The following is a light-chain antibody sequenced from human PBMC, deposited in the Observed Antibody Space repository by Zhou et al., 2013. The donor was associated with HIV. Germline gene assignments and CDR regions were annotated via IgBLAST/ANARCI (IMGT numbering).Light chain of an antibody. Sequence: EIVLTQSPGTLSLSPGERATLSCSASQSVTANFLAWYQQKPGEAPRLLIYGASSRAIGIPARFSGSGSGTEFTLTISSLQSEDFAVYYCQQYNNWPPWTFGQGTKVDIK. CDR1: QSVTANF. J-gene: IGKJ1*01. V-gene: IGKV3-15*01. CDR3: QQYNNWPPWT. CDR2: GAS.